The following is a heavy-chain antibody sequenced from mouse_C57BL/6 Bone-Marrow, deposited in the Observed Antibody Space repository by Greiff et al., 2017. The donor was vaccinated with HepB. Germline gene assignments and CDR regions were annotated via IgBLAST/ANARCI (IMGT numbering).Heavy chain of an antibody. CDR2: IHPNSGST. V-gene: IGHV1-64*01. J-gene: IGHJ3*01. D-gene: IGHD2-5*01. CDR1: GYTFTSYW. Sequence: VKLQQPGAELVKPGASVKLSCKASGYTFTSYWMHWVKQRPGQGLEWIGMIHPNSGSTNYNEKFKSKATLTVDKSSSTAYMQLSSLTSEDSAVYYCARRAYYSNCFAYWGQGTLVTVSA. CDR3: ARRAYYSNCFAY.